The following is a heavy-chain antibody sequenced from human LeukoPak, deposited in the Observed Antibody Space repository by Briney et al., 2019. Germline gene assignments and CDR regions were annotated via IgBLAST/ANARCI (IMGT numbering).Heavy chain of an antibody. CDR3: ARDRRYFDWLFPQLNWFDP. Sequence: SETLSLTCTVSGGSISSYYWSWIRQPPGKGLEWIGYIYYSGSTNYNPSLKSRVTISVDTSKNQFSLKLSSVTAADTAVYYCARDRRYFDWLFPQLNWFDPWGQGTLVTVSS. J-gene: IGHJ5*02. D-gene: IGHD3-9*01. V-gene: IGHV4-59*01. CDR2: IYYSGST. CDR1: GGSISSYY.